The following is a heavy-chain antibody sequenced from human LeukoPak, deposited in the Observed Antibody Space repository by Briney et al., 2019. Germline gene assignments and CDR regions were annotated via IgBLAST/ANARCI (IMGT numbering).Heavy chain of an antibody. V-gene: IGHV4-34*01. CDR2: INHSGST. CDR3: ARGKGYYYGSGSSRYYYYYGMDV. D-gene: IGHD3-10*01. J-gene: IGHJ6*02. CDR1: GGSFSGYY. Sequence: PSETLSLTCAVSGGSFSGYYWSWIRQPPGKGLEWIGEINHSGSTNYNPSLKSRVTISVATSKNQFSLKLSSVTAADTAVYYCARGKGYYYGSGSSRYYYYYGMDVWGQGTTVTVSS.